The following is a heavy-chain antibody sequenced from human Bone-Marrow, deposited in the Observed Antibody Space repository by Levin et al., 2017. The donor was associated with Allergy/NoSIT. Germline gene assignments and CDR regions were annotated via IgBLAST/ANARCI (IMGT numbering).Heavy chain of an antibody. CDR2: ISGSGDSM. Sequence: LSLTCAASGFTSSSFAMTWVRQAPGKGLEWVSVISGSGDSMYYADSVKSRFTISRDNSKNTLYLQMNSLRAEDTAVYYCAKVPSSGGYFFDYWGQGTLVTVSS. CDR1: GFTSSSFA. D-gene: IGHD6-19*01. V-gene: IGHV3-23*01. CDR3: AKVPSSGGYFFDY. J-gene: IGHJ4*02.